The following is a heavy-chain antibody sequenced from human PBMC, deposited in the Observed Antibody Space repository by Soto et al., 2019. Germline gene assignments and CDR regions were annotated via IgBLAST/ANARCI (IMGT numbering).Heavy chain of an antibody. CDR1: GGTFSSYT. J-gene: IGHJ5*02. Sequence: QVQLVQSGAEVKKPGSSVKVSCKASGGTFSSYTISWVRQAPGQGLEWMGRIIPILGIANYAQKFQGRVTITADKSTSIAYMELSSLRSEDTAVYYCASVGDRGYCSGGSCYVPPTRFDPWGQGTLVTVSS. CDR3: ASVGDRGYCSGGSCYVPPTRFDP. V-gene: IGHV1-69*02. CDR2: IIPILGIA. D-gene: IGHD2-15*01.